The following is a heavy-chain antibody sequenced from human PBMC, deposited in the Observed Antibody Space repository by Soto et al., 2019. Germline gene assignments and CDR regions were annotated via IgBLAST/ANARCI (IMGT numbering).Heavy chain of an antibody. CDR3: AKDRREGRNSAFYFDF. Sequence: GGSLRLSCAASGFKFSNYAMSWVRQAPGKGLEWVSLISATGGGTYYADSVKGRFTISRDNSHNTLYLQVHSLTAEDTAVYYCAKDRREGRNSAFYFDFWGQGAQVTVSS. CDR1: GFKFSNYA. J-gene: IGHJ4*02. D-gene: IGHD2-15*01. CDR2: ISATGGGT. V-gene: IGHV3-23*01.